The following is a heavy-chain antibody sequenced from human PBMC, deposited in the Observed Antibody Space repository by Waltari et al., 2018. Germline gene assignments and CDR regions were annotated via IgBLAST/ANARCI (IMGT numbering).Heavy chain of an antibody. D-gene: IGHD1-1*01. CDR2: INTDGSST. Sequence: EVQLVESGGGLIQPGGSLRLSCAASGFPFGTQGMNWVRQAPGKGLVWVSRINTDGSSTAYADSVKGRFTISRDNAKNTLYLQMNSLRAEDTAVYYCAKDRLWNSFDSWGQGTLVTVSS. V-gene: IGHV3-74*01. CDR1: GFPFGTQG. CDR3: AKDRLWNSFDS. J-gene: IGHJ4*02.